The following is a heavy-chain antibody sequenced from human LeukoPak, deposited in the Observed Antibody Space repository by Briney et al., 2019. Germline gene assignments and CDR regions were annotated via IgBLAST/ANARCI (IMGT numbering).Heavy chain of an antibody. V-gene: IGHV5-51*01. CDR3: ARLRDGYKES. CDR1: GYSFTNYW. D-gene: IGHD5-24*01. J-gene: IGHJ5*02. CDR2: IYPGDSDT. Sequence: GESLKISCKGSGYSFTNYWIGWVRQTPGKGLEWMGIIYPGDSDTRYSPSFQGQVTISADKSISTAYLQWSSLKASDSAMYYCARLRDGYKESWGQGTLVNVSS.